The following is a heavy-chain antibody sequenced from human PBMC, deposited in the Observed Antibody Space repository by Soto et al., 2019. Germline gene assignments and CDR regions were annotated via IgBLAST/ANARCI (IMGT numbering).Heavy chain of an antibody. CDR1: GGSISSSDYW. V-gene: IGHV4-39*01. CDR3: ARQIGRGSWSLDH. CDR2: IYYTGST. D-gene: IGHD6-13*01. Sequence: QLQLQESGPGLVKPAETLSLTCSVSGGSISSSDYWWGWIRQPPGKGLEWIGSIYYTGSTYYNPTLKSRVELSVDTTKNQFSLRLSSVTAADTAVYYCARQIGRGSWSLDHWGQGTLVTVSS. J-gene: IGHJ4*02.